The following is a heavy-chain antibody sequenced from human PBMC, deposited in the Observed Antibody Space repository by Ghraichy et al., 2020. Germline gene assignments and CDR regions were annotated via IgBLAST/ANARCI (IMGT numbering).Heavy chain of an antibody. Sequence: GGSLRLSCAASGFTFSSYAMSWVRQAPGKGLEWVSAISGSGGSTYYADSVKGRFTISRDNSKNTLYLQMNSLRAEDTAVYYCAKNDYDILTGSFTPSNFDYWGQRTLVTVSS. V-gene: IGHV3-23*01. CDR1: GFTFSSYA. J-gene: IGHJ4*02. CDR3: AKNDYDILTGSFTPSNFDY. CDR2: ISGSGGST. D-gene: IGHD3-9*01.